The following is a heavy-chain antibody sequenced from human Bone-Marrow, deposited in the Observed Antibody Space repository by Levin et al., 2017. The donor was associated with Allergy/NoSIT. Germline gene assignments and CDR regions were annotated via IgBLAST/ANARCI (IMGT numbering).Heavy chain of an antibody. D-gene: IGHD6-13*01. CDR1: GVIFSSYS. J-gene: IGHJ6*02. V-gene: IGHV3-21*01. CDR3: ARAILWEIAGGAMDV. Sequence: PGGSLRLSCAASGVIFSSYSMNWVRQAPGKGLEWVSSISSSSSYIYYADSVKGRFAISRDNAKNSLYLQMSSLRAEDTGVYYCARAILWEIAGGAMDVWGQGTTVTVSS. CDR2: ISSSSSYI.